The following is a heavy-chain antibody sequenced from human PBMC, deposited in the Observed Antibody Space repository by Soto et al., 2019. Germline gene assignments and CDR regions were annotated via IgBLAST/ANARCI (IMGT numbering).Heavy chain of an antibody. J-gene: IGHJ6*02. D-gene: IGHD5-12*01. CDR1: GGSISSGGYS. CDR2: IYHSGST. Sequence: SGTLSLTRAVSGGSISSGGYSWGWIRQPPGKGLEWIGYIYHSGSTYYNPSLKSRVTISVDRSKNQFSLKLSSVTAADTAVYYCARRRGFPYYYGMDVWGQGTTVTVSS. V-gene: IGHV4-30-2*01. CDR3: ARRRGFPYYYGMDV.